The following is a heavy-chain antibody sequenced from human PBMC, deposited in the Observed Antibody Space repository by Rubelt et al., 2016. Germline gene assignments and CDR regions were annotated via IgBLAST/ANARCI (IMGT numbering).Heavy chain of an antibody. J-gene: IGHJ4*02. CDR2: ILRSGTT. D-gene: IGHD3-10*01. V-gene: IGHV4-38-2*02. CDR3: AIRWSWTSGNYYRVLDY. Sequence: GLVKPSETLSLTCTVSGYSISTYYWGWIRQPPGKGLEWIASILRSGTTYYNPSLRSRVTMSVDTSKNQFSLKLSSVTAADTAVYYCAIRWSWTSGNYYRVLDYWGQGTLVTVSS. CDR1: GYSISTYY.